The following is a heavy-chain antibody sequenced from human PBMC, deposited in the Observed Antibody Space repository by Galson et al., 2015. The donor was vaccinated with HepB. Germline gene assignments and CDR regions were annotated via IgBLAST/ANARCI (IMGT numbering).Heavy chain of an antibody. CDR2: IYSGGST. Sequence: SLRLSCAASGFTVSSNYMSWVRQAPGKGLEWVSVIYSGGSTYYADSVKGRFTISRDNSKNTLYLQMNSLRAEDTAVYYCARAVHYGDLFYFDYWGQGTLVTVSS. CDR1: GFTVSSNY. CDR3: ARAVHYGDLFYFDY. D-gene: IGHD4-17*01. V-gene: IGHV3-66*02. J-gene: IGHJ4*02.